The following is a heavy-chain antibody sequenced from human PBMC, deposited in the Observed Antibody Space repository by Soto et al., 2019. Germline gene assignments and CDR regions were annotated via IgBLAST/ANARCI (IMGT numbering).Heavy chain of an antibody. Sequence: TSETLSLTCTVSGGSIRSGGYYWTWIRQHPGKGLEWIGYIYYTGSTYYNPSLKSRVTIPVDTSKNQFSLKLSSVTAADTAVYYCARASLGYCSSTSCRSNWFDPWGQGTLVTVSS. D-gene: IGHD2-2*01. CDR2: IYYTGST. CDR1: GGSIRSGGYY. CDR3: ARASLGYCSSTSCRSNWFDP. J-gene: IGHJ5*02. V-gene: IGHV4-31*03.